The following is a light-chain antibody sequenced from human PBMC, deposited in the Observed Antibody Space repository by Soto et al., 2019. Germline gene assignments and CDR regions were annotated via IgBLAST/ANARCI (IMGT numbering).Light chain of an antibody. J-gene: IGKJ1*01. CDR3: QQRSNWPWT. V-gene: IGKV3-11*01. CDR2: DAS. CDR1: QSVSSY. Sequence: EIVLTQSPATLSLSPGERATLSCRASQSVSSYLAWYQQKPGQAPRLLIYDASNRVTGIPARFSGSGSGTAFTLTISGLEDEDFAVYYCQQRSNWPWTFGQGTKVEIK.